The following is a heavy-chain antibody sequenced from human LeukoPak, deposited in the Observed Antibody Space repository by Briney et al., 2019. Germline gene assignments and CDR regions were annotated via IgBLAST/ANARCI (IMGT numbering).Heavy chain of an antibody. CDR2: IYYSGST. V-gene: IGHV4-59*01. J-gene: IGHJ5*02. Sequence: SETLSLTCTVSGGSISSYYWSWIRQPPGKGLEWIGYIYYSGSTNYNPSLKSRVTISVDTSKNQFSLKLSSVTAADTAVYYCARDSSSWYHTNWFDPWGQGTLVTVSS. CDR3: ARDSSSWYHTNWFDP. CDR1: GGSISSYY. D-gene: IGHD6-13*01.